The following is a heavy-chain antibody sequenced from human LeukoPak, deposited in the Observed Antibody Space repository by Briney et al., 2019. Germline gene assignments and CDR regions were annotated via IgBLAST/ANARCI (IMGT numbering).Heavy chain of an antibody. D-gene: IGHD6-19*01. J-gene: IGHJ5*01. CDR1: GSTFSRRW. V-gene: IGHV3-7*01. CDR2: IKGDGSLE. Sequence: GGSLRLSCAVSGSTFSRRWMDWVRQAPGKELEWVANIKGDGSLEQYVDSVKGRFTISRDNAKNSLYLQMNSLRGEDTAVYYCARTSLSGWYDSWGQGTLVTVSS. CDR3: ARTSLSGWYDS.